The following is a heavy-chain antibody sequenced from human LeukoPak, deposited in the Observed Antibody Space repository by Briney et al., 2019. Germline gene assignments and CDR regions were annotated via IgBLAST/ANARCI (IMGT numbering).Heavy chain of an antibody. CDR1: GYTFTGYY. D-gene: IGHD4-17*01. J-gene: IGHJ4*02. Sequence: GASVKVSCKASGYTFTGYYMHWVRQAPGQGLEWMGWINPNSGGTNYAQKFQGRVTMTRDTSISTAYMELSRLRSDDTAVYYRARVKGYGDYSLYYFDYWGQGTLVTVSS. CDR2: INPNSGGT. V-gene: IGHV1-2*02. CDR3: ARVKGYGDYSLYYFDY.